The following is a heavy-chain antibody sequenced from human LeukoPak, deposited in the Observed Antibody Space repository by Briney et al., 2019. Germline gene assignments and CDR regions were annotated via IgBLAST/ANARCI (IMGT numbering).Heavy chain of an antibody. CDR2: IKQDGSET. J-gene: IGHJ4*02. D-gene: IGHD2-15*01. CDR1: GFAFSNYW. CDR3: GSTNSFSY. Sequence: GESLRLSCAASGFAFSNYWMNWARQAPGKGLEWVANIKQDGSETNYVDSVKGRLTISRDNAKNSLYLQMNSLRAEDTALYYCGSTNSFSYWGRGTLVTVSS. V-gene: IGHV3-7*01.